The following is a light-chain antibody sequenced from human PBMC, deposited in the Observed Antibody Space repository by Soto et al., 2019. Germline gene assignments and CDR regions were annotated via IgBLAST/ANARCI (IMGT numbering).Light chain of an antibody. Sequence: DVVMTQSPLSLPVTLGQPASISCRSSQSLLNSNGYNYLDWYLQKPGQSPQLLIYLGSNRASGVPDRFSGSGSGTDFTLKISRVEAEDVGVYYCMQALQSPLTFGGGTKVDIK. V-gene: IGKV2-28*01. CDR1: QSLLNSNGYNY. J-gene: IGKJ4*01. CDR3: MQALQSPLT. CDR2: LGS.